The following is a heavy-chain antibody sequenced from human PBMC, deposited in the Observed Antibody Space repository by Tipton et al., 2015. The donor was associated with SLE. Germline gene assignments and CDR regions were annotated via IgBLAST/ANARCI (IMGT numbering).Heavy chain of an antibody. CDR2: IKPDGSEK. J-gene: IGHJ4*02. CDR1: GFTFSRYW. CDR3: ARDVQWGLLGY. Sequence: SLRLSCAASGFTFSRYWMSWVRQAPGKGMEWVANIKPDGSEKYYVASVKGRFTISRDNAKNSLYLQMNSRRAEDTAVYYCARDVQWGLLGYWGQGTLVTVSS. D-gene: IGHD2-21*01. V-gene: IGHV3-7*01.